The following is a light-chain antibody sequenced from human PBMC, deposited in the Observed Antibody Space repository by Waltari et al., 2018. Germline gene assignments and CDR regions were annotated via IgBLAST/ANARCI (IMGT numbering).Light chain of an antibody. CDR2: GNS. CDR1: SPNIGATSD. Sequence: QSVLTQPPSVSGAPGQRVTISCTGSSPNIGATSDVHWYQQLPGTAPKLLIYGNSNRPSGVPDRFSGSRSGTSASLAITGLQAEDEADYYCQSYDHSLSGVVFGGGTKLTVL. V-gene: IGLV1-40*01. J-gene: IGLJ2*01. CDR3: QSYDHSLSGVV.